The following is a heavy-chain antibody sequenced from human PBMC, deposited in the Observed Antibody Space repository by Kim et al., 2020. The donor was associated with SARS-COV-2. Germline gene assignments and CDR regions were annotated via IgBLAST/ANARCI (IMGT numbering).Heavy chain of an antibody. CDR2: ISYDGSNN. J-gene: IGHJ4*02. CDR3: ARVQEDSWSDFDY. V-gene: IGHV3-30*04. CDR1: GFTFSSYA. D-gene: IGHD6-13*01. Sequence: GGSLRLSCAASGFTFSSYAMHWVRQAPGKGLEWVAVISYDGSNNYYADSVKGRFTISRDNSKNTLYLQMDSLRAEDTAVYYCARVQEDSWSDFDYWGQGTLVTVSS.